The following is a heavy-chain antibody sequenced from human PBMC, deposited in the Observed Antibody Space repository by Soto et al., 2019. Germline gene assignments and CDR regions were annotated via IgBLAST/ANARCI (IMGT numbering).Heavy chain of an antibody. CDR3: ARAPLSMVRGVITVSFDY. CDR2: IKQDGSEK. CDR1: GFTFSSYW. V-gene: IGHV3-7*01. D-gene: IGHD3-10*01. Sequence: EVQLVESGGGLVQPGGSLRLSCAASGFTFSSYWMSWVRQAPGKGLEWVANIKQDGSEKYYVDSVKGRFTISRDNAKNSLYLQMNSLRAEDTAVYYCARAPLSMVRGVITVSFDYWGQGYLVTVSS. J-gene: IGHJ4*02.